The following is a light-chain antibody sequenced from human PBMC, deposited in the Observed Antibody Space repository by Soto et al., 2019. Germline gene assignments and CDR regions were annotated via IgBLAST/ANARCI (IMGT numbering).Light chain of an antibody. V-gene: IGKV3-15*01. J-gene: IGKJ1*01. CDR2: GAS. CDR1: LSVSTN. CDR3: QHYNSYSEA. Sequence: PGERATLSCRASLSVSTNLAWYQQKPGQAPRLLIYGASTRATGISARFSGSGSGTEFTLTISSLQPDDFATYYCQHYNSYSEAFGQGTKVDI.